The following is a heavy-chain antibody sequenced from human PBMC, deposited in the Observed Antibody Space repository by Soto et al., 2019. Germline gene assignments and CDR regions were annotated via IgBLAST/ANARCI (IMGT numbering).Heavy chain of an antibody. CDR2: IYSGGYT. J-gene: IGHJ4*02. V-gene: IGHV3-53*01. CDR1: GFTVSNNY. D-gene: IGHD2-15*01. CDR3: TRWDGRCSGGSCFFDS. Sequence: GGSLGLSCAVSGFTVSNNYMSWVRQAPGKGLEGVSVIYSGGYTAYGDSVKGRFTISRDNSKNSVSLQMDSLRVDDTAMYYCTRWDGRCSGGSCFFDSWGQGTLVTVSS.